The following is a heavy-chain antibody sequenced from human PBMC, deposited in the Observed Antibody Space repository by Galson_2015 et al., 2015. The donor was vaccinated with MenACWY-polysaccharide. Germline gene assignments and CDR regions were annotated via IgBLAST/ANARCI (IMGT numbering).Heavy chain of an antibody. CDR1: GFIVSANY. J-gene: IGHJ3*02. D-gene: IGHD2-2*01. Sequence: SLRLSCAASGFIVSANYMSWVRQAPGRGLEWVSIIYVGGSRHYADSVKGRFTISRDNSKNTVFLEMNTLGVEDTAVYYCAREGSRIVFHAFDTWGQGTMVIVSS. CDR3: AREGSRIVFHAFDT. V-gene: IGHV3-53*01. CDR2: IYVGGSR.